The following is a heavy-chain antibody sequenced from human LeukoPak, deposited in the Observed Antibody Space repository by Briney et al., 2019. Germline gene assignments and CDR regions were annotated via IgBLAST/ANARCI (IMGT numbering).Heavy chain of an antibody. CDR2: ISSSSSTI. D-gene: IGHD6-19*01. CDR3: ARDRSSGWPGSFDI. J-gene: IGHJ3*02. CDR1: GFTFSSYS. Sequence: PGGSLRLSCAASGFTFSSYSMNWVRQAPGKGLEWVSYISSSSSTIYYADSVKGRFTISRDNAKNSLYLQMNSLRAEDTAVYYCARDRSSGWPGSFDIWGQGTMVTVSS. V-gene: IGHV3-48*04.